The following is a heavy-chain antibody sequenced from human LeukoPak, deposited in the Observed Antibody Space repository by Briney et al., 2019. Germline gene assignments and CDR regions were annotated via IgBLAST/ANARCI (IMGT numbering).Heavy chain of an antibody. V-gene: IGHV3-30*02. Sequence: GGSLRLSCAASGFTFSSYGMHWVRQAPGKGLEWVAFIRYDGSNKYYADSVKGRFTISRDNSKNTLYLQMNSLRAEDTAVYYCAEDRVLVAAAGKTDWFDPWGQGTLVTVSS. CDR1: GFTFSSYG. J-gene: IGHJ5*02. D-gene: IGHD6-13*01. CDR3: AEDRVLVAAAGKTDWFDP. CDR2: IRYDGSNK.